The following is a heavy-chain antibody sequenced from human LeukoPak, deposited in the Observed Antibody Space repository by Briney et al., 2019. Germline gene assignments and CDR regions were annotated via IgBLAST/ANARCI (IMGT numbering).Heavy chain of an antibody. V-gene: IGHV4-39*01. CDR3: ARPGGYYGSGRPTRRRGYYFDY. CDR2: IYYSGST. D-gene: IGHD3-10*01. J-gene: IGHJ4*02. Sequence: SETLSLTCTVSGGSISSSRYYWGWIRQPPGKGLEWIGSIYYSGSTYYNPSLKSRVTISVDTSKNQFSLKLGSVTAADTAVYYCARPGGYYGSGRPTRRRGYYFDYWGQGTLVTVSS. CDR1: GGSISSSRYY.